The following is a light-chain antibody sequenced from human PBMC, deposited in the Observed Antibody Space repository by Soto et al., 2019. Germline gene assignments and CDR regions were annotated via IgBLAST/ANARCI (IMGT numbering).Light chain of an antibody. CDR1: QSVNSN. J-gene: IGKJ1*01. CDR3: QQYNSYSPT. V-gene: IGKV3-15*01. CDR2: GAS. Sequence: EIVMTQSPATLSVSPGERATLSCRASQSVNSNLAWYQQKPGQAPRLLIYGASTTATGIPARFSGSGSGTEVTLTISSLQPDEGATYYCQQYNSYSPTFGQGTKVDI.